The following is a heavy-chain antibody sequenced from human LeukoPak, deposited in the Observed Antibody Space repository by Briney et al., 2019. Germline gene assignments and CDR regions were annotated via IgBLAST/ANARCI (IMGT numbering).Heavy chain of an antibody. CDR1: GFTFSSYA. V-gene: IGHV3-23*01. CDR3: AKRVTSCYVH. J-gene: IGHJ4*02. Sequence: GGSLRLSCAATGFTFSSYAMNWVRQAPEKGLEWVSAISGSGGRTYYADSVKGRFTISRDNSKNTLYLQMNSLRAEDTAVYYCAKRVTSCYVHWGQGTLVTVSS. CDR2: ISGSGGRT. D-gene: IGHD2-2*01.